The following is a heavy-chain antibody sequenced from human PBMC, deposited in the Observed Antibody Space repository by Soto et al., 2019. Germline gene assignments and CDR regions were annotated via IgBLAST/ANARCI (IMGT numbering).Heavy chain of an antibody. CDR1: VGSISSGGYS. CDR2: IYHSGST. D-gene: IGHD2-2*01. Sequence: SETLSLTCAFSVGSISSGGYSWSWIRQPPWKGLEWIGYIYHSGSTYYNPSLKSRVTISVDRSKNQFSLKLSSVTAADTAVYYCARGQYQLNHYYYYYGMEVWGQGTTVSVSS. CDR3: ARGQYQLNHYYYYYGMEV. V-gene: IGHV4-30-2*01. J-gene: IGHJ6*01.